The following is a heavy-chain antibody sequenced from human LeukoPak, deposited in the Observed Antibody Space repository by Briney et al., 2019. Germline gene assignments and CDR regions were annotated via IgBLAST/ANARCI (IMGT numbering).Heavy chain of an antibody. CDR2: IWYDGSNK. CDR3: AKDSGRRLFITMVRSTLPSWFDP. D-gene: IGHD3-10*01. J-gene: IGHJ5*02. V-gene: IGHV3-33*06. CDR1: GFTFSNYG. Sequence: PGGSLRLSCAASGFTFSNYGMHWVRQAPGRGLEWVSAIWYDGSNKYYADFVKGRLIISRDNSKSTLYLQMNSLRAEDTAVYYCAKDSGRRLFITMVRSTLPSWFDPWGQGTLVTVSS.